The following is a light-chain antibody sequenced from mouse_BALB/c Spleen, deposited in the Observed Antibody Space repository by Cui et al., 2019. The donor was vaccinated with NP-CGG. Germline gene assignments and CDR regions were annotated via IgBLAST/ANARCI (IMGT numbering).Light chain of an antibody. Sequence: AVVTKKSDLPTSPGETVTLTCRSSTGAVTTSNYANWVQEKPDHLFTGLIGGTHNRAPGVPARFSGSLVGDKAALTITGAQTEDEAIYFCALWYSNHWVFGGGTKLTVL. V-gene: IGLV1*01. CDR2: GTH. CDR1: TGAVTTSNY. J-gene: IGLJ1*01. CDR3: ALWYSNHWV.